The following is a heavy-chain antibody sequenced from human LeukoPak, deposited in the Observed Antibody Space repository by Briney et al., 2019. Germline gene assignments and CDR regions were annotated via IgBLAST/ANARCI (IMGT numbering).Heavy chain of an antibody. CDR3: ARGLQKIAAAVDLRY. Sequence: PSETLSLTCTVSGGSISSGGYYWSWIRQPPGKGLEWIGEINHSGSTNYNPSLKSRVTISVDTSKNQFSLKLSSVTAADTAVYYCARGLQKIAAAVDLRYWGQGTLVTVSS. CDR2: INHSGST. J-gene: IGHJ4*02. V-gene: IGHV4-39*07. CDR1: GGSISSGGYY. D-gene: IGHD6-13*01.